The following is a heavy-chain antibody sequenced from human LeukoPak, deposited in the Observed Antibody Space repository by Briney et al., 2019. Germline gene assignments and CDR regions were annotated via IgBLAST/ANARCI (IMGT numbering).Heavy chain of an antibody. CDR3: ARDRYYRFDP. CDR1: GGSISSYY. Sequence: SETLSLTCTVSGGSISSYYWSWIRQPPGKGLEWIGYIYYSGSTNYNPSLKSRVTISVDTSKNQFSLKLSSVTAADTAVYYCARDRYYRFDPWGQGTLVTVSS. J-gene: IGHJ5*02. D-gene: IGHD1-26*01. V-gene: IGHV4-59*01. CDR2: IYYSGST.